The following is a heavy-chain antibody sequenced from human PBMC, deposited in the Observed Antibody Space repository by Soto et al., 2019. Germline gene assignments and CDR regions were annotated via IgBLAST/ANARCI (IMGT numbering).Heavy chain of an antibody. Sequence: QITLKESGPTLVKPTQTLTLTCTFSGFSLTTDRVGVGWIRQPPGEALEWLAVIYWDDSNTYRPSLESRLTITKETSKIQVALTMTNMDSLDTATYYCAHAYGGRSLYWGQGTLVTVSS. D-gene: IGHD1-26*01. CDR1: GFSLTTDRVG. V-gene: IGHV2-5*02. CDR2: IYWDDSN. J-gene: IGHJ4*02. CDR3: AHAYGGRSLY.